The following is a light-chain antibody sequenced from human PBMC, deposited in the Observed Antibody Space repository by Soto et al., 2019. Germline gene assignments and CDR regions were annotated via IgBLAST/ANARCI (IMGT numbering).Light chain of an antibody. V-gene: IGKV3-20*01. CDR1: QTISSSY. J-gene: IGKJ1*01. CDR2: AAS. Sequence: EIVLTQSPGTLSLSPGERATLSCRASQTISSSYLAWYQQKPGQAPRLLIYAASTRATDIPDGFSGSGSGTDFTLTISRLEPEDFAVYYCQQYGSSPRTFGQGTKVDIK. CDR3: QQYGSSPRT.